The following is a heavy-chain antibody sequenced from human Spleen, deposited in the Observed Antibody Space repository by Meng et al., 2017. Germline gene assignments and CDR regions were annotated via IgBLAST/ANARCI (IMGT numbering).Heavy chain of an antibody. D-gene: IGHD3-22*01. CDR2: VSSSGTT. CDR3: ARDIGEDNSGPGNY. J-gene: IGHJ4*02. Sequence: SETLSLTCNVSGASISNYFWSWIRQPAGKGLEWIGRVSSSGTTNFNPSLKSRVTMSVDTSKNQFSLKLSSVTAADTAVYYCARDIGEDNSGPGNYWGQGTLVTVSS. V-gene: IGHV4-4*07. CDR1: GASISNYF.